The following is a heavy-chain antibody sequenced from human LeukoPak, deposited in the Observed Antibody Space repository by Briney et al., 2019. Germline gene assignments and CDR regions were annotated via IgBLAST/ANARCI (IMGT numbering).Heavy chain of an antibody. Sequence: PGGSLRLSCAASGFTLSSYAMHWVRQAPGKGLEWVAVLSYDGTNEYFADSVKGRFTISRDNSKNTLYLQMNSLRAEDTAVYYCAKMEERITLTRGLIIGGDWGRGTLVTVSS. CDR3: AKMEERITLTRGLIIGGD. CDR2: LSYDGTNE. V-gene: IGHV3-30*18. CDR1: GFTLSSYA. D-gene: IGHD3-10*01. J-gene: IGHJ4*02.